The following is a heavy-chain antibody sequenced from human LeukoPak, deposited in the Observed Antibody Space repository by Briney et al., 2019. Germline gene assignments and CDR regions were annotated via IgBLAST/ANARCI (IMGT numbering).Heavy chain of an antibody. Sequence: SETLSLTCTVSGGSISSYYRSWIRQPPGKGLEWIGYIYYSGSTNYNPSLKSRVTISVDTSKHQFSLKLSSVTAADTAVYYCAAMGGDGPHCYYYYGMDVWGQGTTVTVSS. V-gene: IGHV4-59*01. CDR2: IYYSGST. D-gene: IGHD5-24*01. J-gene: IGHJ6*02. CDR1: GGSISSYY. CDR3: AAMGGDGPHCYYYYGMDV.